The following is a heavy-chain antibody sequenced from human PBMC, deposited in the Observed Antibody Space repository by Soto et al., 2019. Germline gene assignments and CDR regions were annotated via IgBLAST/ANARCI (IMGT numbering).Heavy chain of an antibody. J-gene: IGHJ4*02. Sequence: QVQLVQSGAEVKKPGASVKVSCKASGYTFTSYGISWVRQAPGQGLEWMGWISAYNGNTNYAQKLQGRVTMTTDTSXXTAYMELRSLRSDDTAVYYCARDRGATVTRPDFDYWGQGTLVTVSS. D-gene: IGHD4-17*01. CDR2: ISAYNGNT. CDR1: GYTFTSYG. V-gene: IGHV1-18*01. CDR3: ARDRGATVTRPDFDY.